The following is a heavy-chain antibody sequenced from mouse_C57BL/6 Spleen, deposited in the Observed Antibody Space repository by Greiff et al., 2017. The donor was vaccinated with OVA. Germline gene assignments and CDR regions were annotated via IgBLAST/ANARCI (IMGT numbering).Heavy chain of an antibody. CDR1: GYTFTDYE. CDR3: TREGDYDYDYAMDY. D-gene: IGHD2-4*01. Sequence: QVQLQQSGAELVRPGASVTLSCKASGYTFTDYEMHWVKQTPVHGLEWIGAIDPETGGTASNQKFKGKAILTADKSSSTAYMELRSLTSEDSAVYYCTREGDYDYDYAMDYWGQGTSVTVSS. V-gene: IGHV1-15*01. CDR2: IDPETGGT. J-gene: IGHJ4*01.